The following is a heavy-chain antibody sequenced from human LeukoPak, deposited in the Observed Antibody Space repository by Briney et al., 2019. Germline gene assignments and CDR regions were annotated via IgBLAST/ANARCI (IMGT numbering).Heavy chain of an antibody. D-gene: IGHD2-2*01. V-gene: IGHV1-2*02. J-gene: IGHJ4*02. Sequence: ASVKVSRKASGYNFTGYYMHLVCQAPGQGLEWMGWINPNNGGTNYAQKFQGRVTMTRDTSISTAYMELSRLRSDDTAVYYCARDSPRCSSTSCLMNEFDYWGQGTLVTVSS. CDR1: GYNFTGYY. CDR2: INPNNGGT. CDR3: ARDSPRCSSTSCLMNEFDY.